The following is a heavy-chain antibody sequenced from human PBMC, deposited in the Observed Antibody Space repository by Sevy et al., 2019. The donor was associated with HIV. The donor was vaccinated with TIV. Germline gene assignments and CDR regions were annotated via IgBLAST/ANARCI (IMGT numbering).Heavy chain of an antibody. CDR2: IKQDGSEK. V-gene: IGHV3-7*03. Sequence: GGSLRLSCAASGFTFSSYWMSWVRQAPGKGLEWVVNIKQDGSEKYYVDSVKGRFTISRDNAKNSLYLQMNSLRAEDTAVYYCAREGYYGNYYYYMDVWGKGTTVTVSS. D-gene: IGHD3-3*01. J-gene: IGHJ6*03. CDR1: GFTFSSYW. CDR3: AREGYYGNYYYYMDV.